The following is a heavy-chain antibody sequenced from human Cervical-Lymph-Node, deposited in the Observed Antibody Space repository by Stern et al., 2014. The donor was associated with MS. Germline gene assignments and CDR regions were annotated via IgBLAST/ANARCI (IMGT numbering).Heavy chain of an antibody. J-gene: IGHJ4*02. CDR3: ARDRLQLPDY. D-gene: IGHD5-18*01. CDR1: GYTFTSYG. V-gene: IGHV1-18*01. Sequence: QMQLVQSGAEVKKPGASVKVSCKASGYTFTSYGISWVRQAPGQGLEWRGWISARNGNPNDAQKLQGRVTMTTDTSTRPGYTWLRSLRSGDTAVYYCARDRLQLPDYWGQGTLVTVSS. CDR2: ISARNGNP.